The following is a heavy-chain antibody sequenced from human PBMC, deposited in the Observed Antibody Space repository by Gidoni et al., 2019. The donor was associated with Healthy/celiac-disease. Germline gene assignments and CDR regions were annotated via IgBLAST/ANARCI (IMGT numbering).Heavy chain of an antibody. J-gene: IGHJ6*02. CDR3: AGPFDDFWSGYYYGMDV. D-gene: IGHD3-3*01. CDR1: GYTFTSYG. V-gene: IGHV1-18*01. CDR2: ISAYNGNT. Sequence: VQLVQSGAEVKKPGASVTVSCKASGYTFTSYGISWVRQAPGQGLEWMGWISAYNGNTNYAQKLQGRVTMTTDTSTSTAYMELRSLRSDDTAVYYCAGPFDDFWSGYYYGMDVWGQGTTVTVSS.